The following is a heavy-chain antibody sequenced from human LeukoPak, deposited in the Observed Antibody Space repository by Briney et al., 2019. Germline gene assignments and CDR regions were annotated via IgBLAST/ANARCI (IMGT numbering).Heavy chain of an antibody. J-gene: IGHJ4*02. CDR3: AKDSPSAPVTSV. V-gene: IGHV3-21*04. Sequence: SGGSLRLSCATSGFIFSRYWMSWVRQAPGKGLEWVSSISSSSSYIYYADSVKGRFTISRDNAKNTLYLQMNSLRVEDTAVFYCAKDSPSAPVTSVWGQGTLVAVSS. D-gene: IGHD4-17*01. CDR1: GFIFSRYW. CDR2: ISSSSSYI.